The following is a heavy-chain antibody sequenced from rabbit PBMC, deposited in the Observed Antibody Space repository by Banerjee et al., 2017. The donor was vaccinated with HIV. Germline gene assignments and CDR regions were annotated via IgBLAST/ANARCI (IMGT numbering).Heavy chain of an antibody. CDR3: ARAYVGWDGYGHGVFNL. J-gene: IGHJ4*01. Sequence: QEQLVESGGGLVQPGASLTLTCKASGIDFSSGYWIYWVRQAPGKGLEWIACIYTDSSGTTYYASWVNGRFSISRSTSLNTVTLQMTSLTDADTATYFCARAYVGWDGYGHGVFNLWGQGTLVTVS. CDR2: IYTDSSGTT. CDR1: GIDFSSGYW. V-gene: IGHV1S43*01. D-gene: IGHD6-1*01.